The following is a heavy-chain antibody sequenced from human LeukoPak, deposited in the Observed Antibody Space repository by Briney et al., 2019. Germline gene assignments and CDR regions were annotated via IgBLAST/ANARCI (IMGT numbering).Heavy chain of an antibody. CDR1: GFTFSSYA. Sequence: GGSLRLSCSASGFTFSSYAMHWVRQAPGKGLEYVSAINSNGGTTYYSDSVKGRFTISRDNSKNTLYLQMSSLRTEDTAVYYCVKSHPYFDSWGQGTLVTVSS. CDR3: VKSHPYFDS. CDR2: INSNGGTT. V-gene: IGHV3-64*03. J-gene: IGHJ4*02.